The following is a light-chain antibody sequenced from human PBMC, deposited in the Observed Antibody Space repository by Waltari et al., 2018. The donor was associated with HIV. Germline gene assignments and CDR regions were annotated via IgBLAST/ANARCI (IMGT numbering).Light chain of an antibody. Sequence: SYELTQTPSVSVAPGETAKITCGGNNIATRSVHWYQQKQGQAPVLVIYDDDDRPSGIPERLSGSNSGNTATLTINRVEDGDEADYYCQLWDSNSDHRVFGGGTKLTVL. CDR1: NIATRS. CDR2: DDD. J-gene: IGLJ3*02. V-gene: IGLV3-21*01. CDR3: QLWDSNSDHRV.